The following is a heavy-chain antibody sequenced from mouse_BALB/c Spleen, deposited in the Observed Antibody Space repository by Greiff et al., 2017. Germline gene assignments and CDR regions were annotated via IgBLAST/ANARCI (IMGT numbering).Heavy chain of an antibody. J-gene: IGHJ4*01. CDR2: INPYNDGT. D-gene: IGHD2-3*01. Sequence: EVKLMESGPELVKPGASVKMSCKASGYTFTSYVMHWVKQKPGQGLEWIGYINPYNDGTKYNEKFKGKATLTSDKSSSTAYMELSSLTSEDSAVYYCASGWLPGVYYAMDYWGQGTSVTVSS. CDR1: GYTFTSYV. CDR3: ASGWLPGVYYAMDY. V-gene: IGHV1-14*01.